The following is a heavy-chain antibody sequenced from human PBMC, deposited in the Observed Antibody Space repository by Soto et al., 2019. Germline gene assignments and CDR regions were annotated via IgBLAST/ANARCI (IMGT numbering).Heavy chain of an antibody. CDR1: GFIFSDHG. J-gene: IGHJ4*02. Sequence: GGSLRLSCTASGFIFSDHGMHWVRQAPGKGLEWVASIGGSVGSTFYADSVKGRFTISRDNYLNTLDLQLNSLRAEDTAVYYCAKDRTIASRTFDSWGQGALVTVSS. CDR2: IGGSVGST. D-gene: IGHD6-6*01. V-gene: IGHV3-23*01. CDR3: AKDRTIASRTFDS.